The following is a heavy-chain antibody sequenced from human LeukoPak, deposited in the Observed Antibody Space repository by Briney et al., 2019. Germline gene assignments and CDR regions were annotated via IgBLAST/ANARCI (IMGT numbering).Heavy chain of an antibody. J-gene: IGHJ5*02. Sequence: ASVKVSCKASGYTFTSYYMHWVRQAPGQGLEWMGIINPSGGSTSYAQKFQGRVTMTRDTSTSTVYMELSSLRSEDTAVYYCARDRIAAAGTRGAWDWFDPWGQGTLVTVSS. CDR1: GYTFTSYY. V-gene: IGHV1-46*01. D-gene: IGHD6-13*01. CDR3: ARDRIAAAGTRGAWDWFDP. CDR2: INPSGGST.